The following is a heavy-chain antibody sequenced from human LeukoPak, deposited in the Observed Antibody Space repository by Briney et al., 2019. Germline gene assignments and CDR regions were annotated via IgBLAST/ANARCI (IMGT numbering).Heavy chain of an antibody. CDR3: ARDRVTMVRGASQAVDY. J-gene: IGHJ4*02. CDR1: GFTFSDYY. Sequence: GGSLRLSCAASGFTFSDYYMSWIRQAPGKGLEWVSYISSSGSTIYYADSVKGRFTISRDNAKNSLYLQMNSLRAEDTAVYYCARDRVTMVRGASQAVDYWGQGTLVTVSS. CDR2: ISSSGSTI. V-gene: IGHV3-11*01. D-gene: IGHD3-10*01.